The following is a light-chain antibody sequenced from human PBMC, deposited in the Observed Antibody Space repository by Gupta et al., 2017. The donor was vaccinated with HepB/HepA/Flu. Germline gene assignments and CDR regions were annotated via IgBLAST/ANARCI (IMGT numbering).Light chain of an antibody. CDR3: QQYDNNLS. CDR2: KAS. V-gene: IGKV1-5*03. Sequence: DIQMTQSPSTLSASVGDRVTITCRASQSISGWLDWYQQTPGKAPKVLISKASRLQGGVPLRFSGSGSGTEFTLTSRSLQPDDFATYYCQQYDNNLSFGQGTRLEIK. J-gene: IGKJ5*01. CDR1: QSISGW.